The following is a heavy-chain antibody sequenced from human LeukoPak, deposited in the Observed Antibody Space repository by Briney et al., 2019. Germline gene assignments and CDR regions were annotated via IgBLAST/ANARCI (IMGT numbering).Heavy chain of an antibody. CDR3: ANGGSSGIRIGVVIIKPRSY. CDR1: GFTFSSYW. CDR2: ISGSGGST. D-gene: IGHD3-3*01. Sequence: GGSLRLSCAASGFTFSSYWMGWVRQAPGKGLEWVSAISGSGGSTYYADSVKGRFTISRDNSKNTLYLQMNSLRAEDTAVYYCANGGSSGIRIGVVIIKPRSYWGQGTLVTVSS. V-gene: IGHV3-23*01. J-gene: IGHJ4*02.